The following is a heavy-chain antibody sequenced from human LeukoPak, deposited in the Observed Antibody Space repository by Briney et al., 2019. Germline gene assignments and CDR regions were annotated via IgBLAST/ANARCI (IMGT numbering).Heavy chain of an antibody. CDR3: ARGGYYDILTGYYPYYYGMDV. Sequence: SETLSLTCTVSGGSISSYYWSWIRQPPEKGLEWIGYIYYSGSTNYNPSLKSRVTISVDTSKNQFSLKLSSVTAADTAVYYCARGGYYDILTGYYPYYYGMDVWGQGTTVTVSS. D-gene: IGHD3-9*01. J-gene: IGHJ6*02. CDR1: GGSISSYY. V-gene: IGHV4-59*08. CDR2: IYYSGST.